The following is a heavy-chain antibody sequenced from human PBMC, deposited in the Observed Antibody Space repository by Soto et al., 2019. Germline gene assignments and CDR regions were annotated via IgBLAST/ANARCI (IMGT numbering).Heavy chain of an antibody. V-gene: IGHV1-69*08. CDR2: IIPILGIA. J-gene: IGHJ3*02. CDR1: GGTFSSYT. Sequence: QVQLVQSGAEVKKPGSSVKVSCKASGGTFSSYTISWVRQAPGQGLEWMGRIIPILGIANYAQKFQGRVTITAGKSTSTAYMELSSVRSEDTAVYYCAREIEDCSSTSCYSVHAFDIWGQGTMVTVSS. CDR3: AREIEDCSSTSCYSVHAFDI. D-gene: IGHD2-2*01.